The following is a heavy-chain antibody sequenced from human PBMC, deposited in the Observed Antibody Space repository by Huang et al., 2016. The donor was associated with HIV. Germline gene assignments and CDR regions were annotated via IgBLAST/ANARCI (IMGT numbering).Heavy chain of an antibody. D-gene: IGHD4-4*01. Sequence: QVQLLQSGAEVKKPGSSVKVSCKASGGPFRSYSIAWVRQAPGQGLEWMASRMPVLDSPNDAQEVQGRVRVTADESTSTVYMELRDLRPDDTAVYFCARGSLEYSVSSSLDYWGQGTHVTVSS. J-gene: IGHJ4*02. CDR3: ARGSLEYSVSSSLDY. V-gene: IGHV1-69*13. CDR2: RMPVLDSP. CDR1: GGPFRSYS.